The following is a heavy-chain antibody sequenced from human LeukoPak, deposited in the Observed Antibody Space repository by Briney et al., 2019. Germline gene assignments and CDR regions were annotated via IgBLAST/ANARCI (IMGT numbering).Heavy chain of an antibody. V-gene: IGHV1-2*02. CDR2: INPNSGGT. CDR3: ARDLGTVTTGFSDY. CDR1: GYTFTGYY. J-gene: IGHJ4*02. Sequence: ASVKVSCKASGYTFTGYYMHWVRQAPGQGLEWMGWINPNSGGTNYAQKFQGRVTITADKSTSTAYMELSSLRSEDTAVYYCARDLGTVTTGFSDYWGQGTLVTVSS. D-gene: IGHD4-17*01.